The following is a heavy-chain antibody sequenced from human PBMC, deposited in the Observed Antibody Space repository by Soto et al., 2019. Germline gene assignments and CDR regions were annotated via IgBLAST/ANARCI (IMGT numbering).Heavy chain of an antibody. J-gene: IGHJ6*02. CDR1: GGTLSSYA. CDR2: IIPIFGTA. Sequence: GXSVKVSCEASGGTLSSYAISWVRQAPGQGLEWMGGIIPIFGTANYAQKFQGRVTITAEESTSTAYMELSSLRSEDTAVYYCARRAAYYYYGMDVWGQGTTVTASS. V-gene: IGHV1-69*13. CDR3: ARRAAYYYYGMDV.